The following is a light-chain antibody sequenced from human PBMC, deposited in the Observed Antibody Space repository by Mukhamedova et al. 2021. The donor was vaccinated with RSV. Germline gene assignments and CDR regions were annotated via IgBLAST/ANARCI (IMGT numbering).Light chain of an antibody. Sequence: WYQRRVHGKAPKLLLYDASNLETGVPSRFSGSGSGTDFTFTISSLQPEDIANSYCQQYDHLPPTFGQGTKVEIK. CDR3: QQYDHLPPT. J-gene: IGKJ1*01. V-gene: IGKV1-33*01. CDR2: DAS.